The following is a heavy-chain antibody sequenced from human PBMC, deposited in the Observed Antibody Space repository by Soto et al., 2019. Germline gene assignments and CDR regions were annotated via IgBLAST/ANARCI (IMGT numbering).Heavy chain of an antibody. V-gene: IGHV4-59*08. D-gene: IGHD3-22*01. CDR3: ARSEYYYDSSGYDY. Sequence: ETLSLTCTVSGGSISSYYWSWIRQPPGKGLEWIGYIYYSGSTNYNPSLKSRVTISVDTSKNQFSLKLSSVTAADTAVYYCARSEYYYDSSGYDYWGQGTLVTVS. J-gene: IGHJ4*02. CDR2: IYYSGST. CDR1: GGSISSYY.